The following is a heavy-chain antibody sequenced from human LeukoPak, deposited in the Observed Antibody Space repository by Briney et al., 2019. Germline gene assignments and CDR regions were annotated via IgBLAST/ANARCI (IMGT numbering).Heavy chain of an antibody. D-gene: IGHD5-24*01. CDR2: IRYDGSNK. CDR1: GFTFSSYG. V-gene: IGHV3-30*02. J-gene: IGHJ6*03. CDR3: AKDGPNSRDGYGGYYYYMDV. Sequence: GGSLRLSCAASGFTFSSYGMHWVRQAPGKGLEWVAFIRYDGSNKYYADSVKGRFTISRDNSKNTLYLQMNSLRAEDTAVYYCAKDGPNSRDGYGGYYYYMDVWGKGTTVTVSS.